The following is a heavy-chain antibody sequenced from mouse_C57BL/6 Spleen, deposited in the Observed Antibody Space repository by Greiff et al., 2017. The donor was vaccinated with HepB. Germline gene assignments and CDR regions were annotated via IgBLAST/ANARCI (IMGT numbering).Heavy chain of an antibody. CDR3: ARRGLLYRGDAMDY. J-gene: IGHJ4*01. CDR2: INPSTGGT. Sequence: EVQLVESGPELVKPGASVKISCKASGYSFTGYYMNWVKQSPEKSLEWIGEINPSTGGTTYNQKFKAKATLTVDKSSSTAYMQLKSLTSEDSAVYYSARRGLLYRGDAMDYWGQGTSVTVSS. D-gene: IGHD2-12*01. V-gene: IGHV1-42*01. CDR1: GYSFTGYY.